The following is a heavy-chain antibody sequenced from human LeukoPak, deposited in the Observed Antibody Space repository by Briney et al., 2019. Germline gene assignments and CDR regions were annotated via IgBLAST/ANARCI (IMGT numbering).Heavy chain of an antibody. CDR2: ISGSGGST. J-gene: IGHJ4*02. V-gene: IGHV3-23*01. Sequence: GSLRLSCAASGFTFSSYAMSWVRQAPGKGLEWVSAISGSGGSTYYADSVKGRFTISRDNSKNTLYLQMNSLRAEDTAVYYCAKVEDIVVVPAAMSGTFWGQGTLVTVSS. CDR1: GFTFSSYA. D-gene: IGHD2-2*01. CDR3: AKVEDIVVVPAAMSGTF.